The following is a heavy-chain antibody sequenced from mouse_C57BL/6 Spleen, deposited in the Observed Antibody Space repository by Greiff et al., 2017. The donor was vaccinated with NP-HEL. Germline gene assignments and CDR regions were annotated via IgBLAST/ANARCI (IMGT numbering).Heavy chain of an antibody. D-gene: IGHD2-4*01. J-gene: IGHJ4*01. V-gene: IGHV1-4*01. CDR2: ITPSSGYT. Sequence: LQPSGAELARPGASVKMSCKASGYTFTSYTMHWVKQRPGQGREWIGYITPSSGYTKYNQKFKDKATLTADKASSTAYMQLSSLTSEDSAVYYCARDYDYDLYYAMDYWGQGTSVTVSS. CDR1: GYTFTSYT. CDR3: ARDYDYDLYYAMDY.